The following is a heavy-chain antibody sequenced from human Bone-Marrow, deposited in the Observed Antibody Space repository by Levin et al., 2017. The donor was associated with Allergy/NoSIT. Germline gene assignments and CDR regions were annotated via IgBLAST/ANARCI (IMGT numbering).Heavy chain of an antibody. J-gene: IGHJ6*03. D-gene: IGHD3-10*01. V-gene: IGHV1-18*01. CDR2: ISVYNGDT. CDR1: GYTFTSFG. Sequence: ASVKVSCRASGYTFTSFGISWVRQAPGQGLEWMGGISVYNGDTKYAQNFQGRVTMTTDTSTTTVYMELRRLRSDDTAIYYCARDISPFTLVQGISGYYYYLDVWGKGTTVTVSS. CDR3: ARDISPFTLVQGISGYYYYLDV.